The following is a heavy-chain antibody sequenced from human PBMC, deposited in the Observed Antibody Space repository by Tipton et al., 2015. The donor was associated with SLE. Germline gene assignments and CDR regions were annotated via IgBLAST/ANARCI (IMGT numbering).Heavy chain of an antibody. V-gene: IGHV4-4*09. J-gene: IGHJ4*02. Sequence: TLSLTCTVSGGSISSYYWSWIRQPPGKGLEWIGNIYTSGSTNYNPSLKSRVTISVDTSKNQFSLKLSSVTAADTAVYYCARQGYGGNYDYWGQGTLVTVSS. CDR1: GGSISSYY. CDR2: IYTSGST. D-gene: IGHD4-23*01. CDR3: ARQGYGGNYDY.